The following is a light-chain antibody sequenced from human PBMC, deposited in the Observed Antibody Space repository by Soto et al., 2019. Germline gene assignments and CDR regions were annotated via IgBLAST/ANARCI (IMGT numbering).Light chain of an antibody. CDR1: SSDVGGYNY. Sequence: QSALTQPASVSGSPGQSITISCTGTSSDVGGYNYVSLYQQHPGKAPKLMIYDVSNRPSGVSNRFSGSKSGNTASLTISGRQAEDEADYYCSSYTSSSTVVFGGGTKLTVL. J-gene: IGLJ2*01. V-gene: IGLV2-14*01. CDR3: SSYTSSSTVV. CDR2: DVS.